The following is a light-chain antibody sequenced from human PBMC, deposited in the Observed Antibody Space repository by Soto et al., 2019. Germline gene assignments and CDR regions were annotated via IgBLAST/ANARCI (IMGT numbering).Light chain of an antibody. CDR1: SSNIGAGYD. J-gene: IGLJ2*01. CDR2: GNS. Sequence: QSVLTQPPSVSGAPGQRVTISCTGSSSNIGAGYDVHWYQQLPGTAPKILIYGNSHRPSGVPDRFSGSKSGTSASLAITGLQAEDEADYYCQSYASSLSVVFGGGTKLTVL. V-gene: IGLV1-40*01. CDR3: QSYASSLSVV.